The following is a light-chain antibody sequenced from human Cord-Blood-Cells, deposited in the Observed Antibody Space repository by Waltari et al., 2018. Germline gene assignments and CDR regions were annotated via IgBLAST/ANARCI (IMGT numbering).Light chain of an antibody. Sequence: EIVLTQSPATLSLSPGERATLSCRASQSVSSYLAWYQQKPVQAPRLLIYDASTRATGIPARFSCSRSGTDFTLTISSLEPEDFAVYYCQQRSNWPPLTFGGGTKVEIK. CDR1: QSVSSY. CDR2: DAS. CDR3: QQRSNWPPLT. V-gene: IGKV3-11*01. J-gene: IGKJ4*01.